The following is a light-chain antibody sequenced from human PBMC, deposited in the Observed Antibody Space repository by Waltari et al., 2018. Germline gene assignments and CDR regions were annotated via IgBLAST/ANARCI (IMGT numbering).Light chain of an antibody. CDR2: GST. V-gene: IGLV1-40*01. Sequence: QSVLTQPPSVSGTPGQSVTISCTGGSPNLGAGYDVHWYQQLRGAAPKVVIFGSTTRATGVTARFSASESGTSASLAITGLQADDEADYYCQSYDNSLSSWVFGGGTKLTVL. CDR3: QSYDNSLSSWV. J-gene: IGLJ3*02. CDR1: SPNLGAGYD.